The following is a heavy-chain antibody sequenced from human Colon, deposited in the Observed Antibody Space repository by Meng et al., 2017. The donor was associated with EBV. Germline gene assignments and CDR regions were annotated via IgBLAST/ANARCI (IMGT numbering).Heavy chain of an antibody. V-gene: IGHV4-4*02. J-gene: IGHJ4*02. CDR2: VYHRGDT. CDR1: GDSISSDIW. CDR3: ARGAYFDY. Sequence: QVQLQESGPGLVKPSGXLSLTCTVSGDSISSDIWWSWVRQPPGKGLEWIGEVYHRGDTNYNPSLKSRVDISVDKSKNQFYLSLFSVTAADTAVYYCARGAYFDYWGQGTLVTVSS.